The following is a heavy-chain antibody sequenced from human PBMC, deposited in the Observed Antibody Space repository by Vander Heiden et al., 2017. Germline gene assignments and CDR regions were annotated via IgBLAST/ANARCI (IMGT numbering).Heavy chain of an antibody. Sequence: EVQLLESGGGLVQPGGSLRLSCAASGFTFSSYAMSWVRQAPGKGLEWVSAISGSGGSTYYADSVKGRFTSSRDNSKNTLYLQMNSLRAEDTAVYYCAKAKGDYYYYYGMDVWGQGTTVTVSS. CDR1: GFTFSSYA. CDR3: AKAKGDYYYYYGMDV. J-gene: IGHJ6*02. V-gene: IGHV3-23*01. CDR2: ISGSGGST.